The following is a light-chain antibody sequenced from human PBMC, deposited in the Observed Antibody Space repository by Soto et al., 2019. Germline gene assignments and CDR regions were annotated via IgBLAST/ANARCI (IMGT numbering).Light chain of an antibody. Sequence: EIVLTQSPGTLSSSLGERATLSCRASQSVGSNSLAWYQQRTGQAPRPLIYGASTRATGIPDRFSGSGSGTDFTLTINRLEAEDFAVYYCQQYGNTPLFSFGPGTKVDIK. V-gene: IGKV3-20*01. CDR2: GAS. CDR1: QSVGSNS. CDR3: QQYGNTPLFS. J-gene: IGKJ3*01.